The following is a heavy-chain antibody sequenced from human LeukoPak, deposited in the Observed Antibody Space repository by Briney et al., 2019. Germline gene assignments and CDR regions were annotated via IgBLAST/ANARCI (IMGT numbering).Heavy chain of an antibody. CDR1: GGSISSYY. D-gene: IGHD6-13*01. CDR3: GGLIAAAGIDYFDY. CDR2: IYYSGST. V-gene: IGHV4-59*01. Sequence: SGTLSLTCTVPGGSISSYYWSWIRQPPGKGLGWIGYIYYSGSTNYNPSLKSRVTISVDTSKNQFSLKLSSVTAADTAMYYCGGLIAAAGIDYFDYWGQGTLVTVSS. J-gene: IGHJ4*02.